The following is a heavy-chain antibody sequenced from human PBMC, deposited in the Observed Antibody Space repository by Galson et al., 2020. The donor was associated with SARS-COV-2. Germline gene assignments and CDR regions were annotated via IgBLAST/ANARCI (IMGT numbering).Heavy chain of an antibody. CDR3: ARDAARIPYYDFWRGYYPGFYYYYYGMDV. J-gene: IGHJ6*02. V-gene: IGHV4-31*03. CDR1: GGSISSGGYY. Sequence: SETLSLTCTVSGGSISSGGYYWSWIRQHPGKGLEWIGYIYYSGSTYYNPSLKSRVTISVDTSKNQFSLKLSSVTAADTAVYYCARDAARIPYYDFWRGYYPGFYYYYYGMDVWGQGTTVTVSS. D-gene: IGHD3-3*01. CDR2: IYYSGST.